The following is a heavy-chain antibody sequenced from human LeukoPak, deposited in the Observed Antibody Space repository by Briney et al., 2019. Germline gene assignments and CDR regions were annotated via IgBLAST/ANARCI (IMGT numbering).Heavy chain of an antibody. V-gene: IGHV5-10-1*01. Sequence: GESLKISCKAVGYSFNTFWISWVRQMPGRGLEWMGGIDPSDSYTSYSPSFQGHVTISADKSISTVSLQWTSLKASDTAMYYCARQGAYTGSGAYSGAHFALDFWGRGTMVTVSP. CDR2: IDPSDSYT. CDR1: GYSFNTFW. CDR3: ARQGAYTGSGAYSGAHFALDF. D-gene: IGHD3-10*01. J-gene: IGHJ3*01.